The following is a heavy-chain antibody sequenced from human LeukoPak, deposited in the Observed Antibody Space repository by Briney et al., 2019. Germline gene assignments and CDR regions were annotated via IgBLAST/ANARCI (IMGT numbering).Heavy chain of an antibody. CDR2: IYYSGST. D-gene: IGHD4-11*01. CDR1: GGSISSSSYY. V-gene: IGHV4-39*07. Sequence: PSETLSLTCTVSGGSISSSSYYWGWIRQPPVKGLEWIGSIYYSGSTYYNPSLKSRVTISVDTSKNQFSLKLSSVTAADTAVYYCASDMTTANYWGQGTLVTVSS. J-gene: IGHJ4*02. CDR3: ASDMTTANY.